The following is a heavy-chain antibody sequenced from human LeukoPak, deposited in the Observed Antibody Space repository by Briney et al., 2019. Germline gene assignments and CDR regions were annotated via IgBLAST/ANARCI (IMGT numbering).Heavy chain of an antibody. Sequence: GGSLRLSCAASGFTFSSYGMHWVRQAPGKGLEWVAVISYDGSNKYYADSVKGRFTISRDNSKNTLYLQMNSLRAEDTAVYYCARCEWHYYHYYMDVWGKGTTVTVSS. D-gene: IGHD3-3*01. J-gene: IGHJ6*03. CDR1: GFTFSSYG. CDR3: ARCEWHYYHYYMDV. CDR2: ISYDGSNK. V-gene: IGHV3-30*03.